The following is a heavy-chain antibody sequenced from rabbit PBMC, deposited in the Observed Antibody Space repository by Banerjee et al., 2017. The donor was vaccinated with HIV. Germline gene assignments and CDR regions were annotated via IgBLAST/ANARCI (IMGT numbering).Heavy chain of an antibody. Sequence: QEQLEESGGDLVKPGGSLTLTCTASGFSFSSSYWICWVRQAPGKGLEWIACIYTGNIGGTDYASWAKGRFTISKTSSTTVTLQMTSLTAADTATYFCARNFGSGSNLWGPGTLVTVS. V-gene: IGHV1S45*01. D-gene: IGHD1-1*01. J-gene: IGHJ4*01. CDR1: GFSFSSSYW. CDR3: ARNFGSGSNL. CDR2: IYTGNIGGT.